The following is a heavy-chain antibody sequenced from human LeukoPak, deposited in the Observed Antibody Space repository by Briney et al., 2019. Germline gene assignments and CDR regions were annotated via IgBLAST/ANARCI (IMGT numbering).Heavy chain of an antibody. D-gene: IGHD2-2*01. J-gene: IGHJ4*02. Sequence: PSESLSLTCTVSGGSISSTPHYWGWIRQPAGKGLEWLGRISSAGPTNYSPFLEGRVLLSVDTSRNQFSRKLTSGTAADTAVYYCAGDGCSSSSCYLFHWGQGTLVTVSS. V-gene: IGHV4-61*02. CDR2: ISSAGPT. CDR1: GGSISSTPHY. CDR3: AGDGCSSSSCYLFH.